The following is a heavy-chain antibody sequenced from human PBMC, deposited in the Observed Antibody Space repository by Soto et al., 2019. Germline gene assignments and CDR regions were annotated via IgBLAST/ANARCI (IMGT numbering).Heavy chain of an antibody. V-gene: IGHV3-48*02. CDR1: GFTFSSYS. CDR2: ISSSSSTI. J-gene: IGHJ6*02. CDR3: ARRGILWFGELWYYYGMDV. Sequence: GGSLRLSCAASGFTFSSYSMNWVRQAPGKGLEWVSYISSSSSTIYYADSVKGRFTISRDNAKNSLYLQMNSLRDEDTAVYYCARRGILWFGELWYYYGMDVWGQGTTVTVSS. D-gene: IGHD3-10*01.